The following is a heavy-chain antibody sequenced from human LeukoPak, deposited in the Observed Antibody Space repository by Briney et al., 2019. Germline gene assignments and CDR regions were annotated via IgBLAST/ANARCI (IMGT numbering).Heavy chain of an antibody. CDR3: ARGRFGEWDNWFDP. CDR1: GYTFTGYY. Sequence: ASVKVSCKASGYTFTGYYIHWVRQAPGQGLEGMAWINHNSGATNYAQKFPGRVTMTRDTSISTAYMELSRRASDDTAVYFCARGRFGEWDNWFDPWGQGTLVTVSS. V-gene: IGHV1-2*02. CDR2: INHNSGAT. D-gene: IGHD3-10*01. J-gene: IGHJ5*02.